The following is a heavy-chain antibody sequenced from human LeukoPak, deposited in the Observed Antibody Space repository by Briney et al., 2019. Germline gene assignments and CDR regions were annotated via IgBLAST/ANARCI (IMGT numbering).Heavy chain of an antibody. CDR1: GYTFTGYY. Sequence: GASVKVSCKASGYTFTGYYMHWVRQAPGQGLEWMGWINPNSGGTNYAQKFQGRVTMTRDTSISTAYMVLGRLRSDDTAVYYCARVDSSGYYLAFDYWGQGTLVTVSS. CDR2: INPNSGGT. J-gene: IGHJ4*02. CDR3: ARVDSSGYYLAFDY. D-gene: IGHD3-22*01. V-gene: IGHV1-2*02.